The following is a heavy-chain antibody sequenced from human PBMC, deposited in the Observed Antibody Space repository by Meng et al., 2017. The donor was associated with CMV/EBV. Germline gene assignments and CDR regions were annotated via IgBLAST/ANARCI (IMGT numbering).Heavy chain of an antibody. CDR2: INHSGST. J-gene: IGHJ4*02. V-gene: IGHV4-34*01. Sequence: QGQLKQGGEGLLKPSGTLSLPCAVYGGSFSGYYWSWIRQPPGKGLEWIGEINHSGSTNYNPSLKSRVTISVDTSKNQFSLKLSSVTAADTAVYYCARVWDSGWDYWGQGTLVTVSS. D-gene: IGHD3-22*01. CDR3: ARVWDSGWDY. CDR1: GGSFSGYY.